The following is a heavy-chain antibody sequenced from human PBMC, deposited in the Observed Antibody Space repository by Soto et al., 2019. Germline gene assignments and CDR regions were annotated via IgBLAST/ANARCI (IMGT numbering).Heavy chain of an antibody. J-gene: IGHJ3*02. V-gene: IGHV4-31*03. CDR2: IYYSGST. CDR1: GGSISSGGYY. CDR3: ARMLAYYYDSSGYSDAFDI. D-gene: IGHD3-22*01. Sequence: PSETLSLTCTVSGGSISSGGYYWSWIRQHPGKGLEWIGYIYYSGSTYYNPSLKSRVTISVYTSKNQFSLKLSSVTAADTAVYYCARMLAYYYDSSGYSDAFDIWGQGTMVTVSS.